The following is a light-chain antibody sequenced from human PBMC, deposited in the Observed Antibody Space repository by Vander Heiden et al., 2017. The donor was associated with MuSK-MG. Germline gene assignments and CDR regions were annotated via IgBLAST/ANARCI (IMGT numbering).Light chain of an antibody. CDR1: NIGSKT. Sequence: SYVLTQPPSVPVATGQTARITCGGTNIGSKTVHWYHQKPVHAPVLLVYDDSDRPSGVPERFSGSNSGNTATLTISRVEAGDEADYYCQVWDSSSDHYVFGTGTKVTVL. CDR2: DDS. J-gene: IGLJ1*01. V-gene: IGLV3-21*02. CDR3: QVWDSSSDHYV.